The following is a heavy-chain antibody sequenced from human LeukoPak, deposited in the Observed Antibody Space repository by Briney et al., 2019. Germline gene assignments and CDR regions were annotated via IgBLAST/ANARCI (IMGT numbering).Heavy chain of an antibody. CDR1: GGTFSSYA. V-gene: IGHV1-69*05. Sequence: SVKVSCKASGGTFSSYAISWVRQAPGQGLEWMGRIIPIFGTANYAQKFQGRVTITTDESTSTAYMELSSLRSEGTAVYYCTRHFEYSSSANDYWGQGTLVTVSS. D-gene: IGHD6-6*01. CDR3: TRHFEYSSSANDY. CDR2: IIPIFGTA. J-gene: IGHJ4*02.